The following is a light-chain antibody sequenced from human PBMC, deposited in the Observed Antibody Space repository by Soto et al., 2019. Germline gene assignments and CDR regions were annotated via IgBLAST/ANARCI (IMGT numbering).Light chain of an antibody. J-gene: IGKJ2*01. CDR2: GAS. CDR3: QHFTNWPPT. V-gene: IGKV3-15*01. CDR1: QSVSDN. Sequence: EIVMTQSTATLSVSLVERVTLSCRASQSVSDNLAWYQQKPGQAPRLLISGASTRATGIPARFSGSGSGTEFALTISSLQSEDFAVYYCQHFTNWPPTFGQGTKVDIK.